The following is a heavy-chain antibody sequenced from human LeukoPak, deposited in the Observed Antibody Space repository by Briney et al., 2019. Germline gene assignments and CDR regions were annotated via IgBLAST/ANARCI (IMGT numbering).Heavy chain of an antibody. CDR3: ASPKNNWGPVDY. J-gene: IGHJ4*02. CDR1: XYXXTSXX. CDR2: IYPGDSDT. D-gene: IGHD7-27*01. Sequence: SLKISCKGSXYXXTSXXIGWVRQMPGKGXEWXGIIYPGDSDTRYSPSFQGQVTISADKSISTAYLQWSSLKASDTAMYYCASPKNNWGPVDYWGQGTLVTVSS. V-gene: IGHV5-51*01.